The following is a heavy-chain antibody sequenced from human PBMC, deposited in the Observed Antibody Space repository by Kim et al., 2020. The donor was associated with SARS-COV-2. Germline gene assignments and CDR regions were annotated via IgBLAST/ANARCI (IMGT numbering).Heavy chain of an antibody. CDR3: ASGLQSHASWVAMDV. Sequence: GGSLRLSCEGSGFDFDTFAITWVRQVPGKGLEWVSRITAHNVVMYYAASVKGRFTATRDNSRAYLHMRDLRAEDTAIYYCASGLQSHASWVAMDVWGQGT. CDR1: GFDFDTFA. CDR2: ITAHNVVM. V-gene: IGHV3-23*01. D-gene: IGHD6-19*01. J-gene: IGHJ6*02.